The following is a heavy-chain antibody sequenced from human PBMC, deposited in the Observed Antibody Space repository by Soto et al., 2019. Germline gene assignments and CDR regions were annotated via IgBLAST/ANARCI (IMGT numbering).Heavy chain of an antibody. Sequence: PSETLSLTCTVSGGSISSGDYYWSWIRQPPGKGLEWIGYIYYSGSTYYNPSLKSRVTISVDTSKNQFSLKLSSVTAADTAVYYCTRQKWFGELDYYYYGMDVWGQGTTVTVSS. CDR2: IYYSGST. V-gene: IGHV4-30-4*01. J-gene: IGHJ6*02. CDR1: GGSISSGDYY. CDR3: TRQKWFGELDYYYYGMDV. D-gene: IGHD3-10*01.